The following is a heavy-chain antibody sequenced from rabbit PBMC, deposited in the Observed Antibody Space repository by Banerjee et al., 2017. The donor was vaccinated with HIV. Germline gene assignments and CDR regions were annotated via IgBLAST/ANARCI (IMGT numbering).Heavy chain of an antibody. CDR2: IYGGSSGST. Sequence: QSLEESGGDLVKPGASLTLTCTASGFSFSSGYHMGWVRQAPGKGLEWIACIYGGSSGSTYYASWAKGRFTISKTSSTTVTLQMTSLTAADTATYFCARSYGSYGGYADLWGQGTLVTVS. V-gene: IGHV1S40*01. CDR3: ARSYGSYGGYADL. J-gene: IGHJ3*01. CDR1: GFSFSSGYH. D-gene: IGHD6-1*01.